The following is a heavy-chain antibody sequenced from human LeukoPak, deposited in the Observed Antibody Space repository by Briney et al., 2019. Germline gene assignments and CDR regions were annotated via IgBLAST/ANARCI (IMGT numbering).Heavy chain of an antibody. V-gene: IGHV4-34*09. J-gene: IGHJ4*02. CDR2: INHSGST. D-gene: IGHD5-18*01. CDR1: GGSFSGYY. CDR3: ARGDGRGYNYGPYCFDY. Sequence: TLSLTCSVYGGSFSGYYWSWVRQPPGKGLEWIGEINHSGSTNYNPSLKSRVIISADTSKNQFSLKLSSVTAADTAVYFCARGDGRGYNYGPYCFDYWGQGTLVTVSS.